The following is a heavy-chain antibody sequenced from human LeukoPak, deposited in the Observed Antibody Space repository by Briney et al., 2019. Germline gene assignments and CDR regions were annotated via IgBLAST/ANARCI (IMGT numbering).Heavy chain of an antibody. CDR1: GFTFSSYE. CDR3: ARAVDTESWFDP. J-gene: IGHJ5*02. V-gene: IGHV3-48*03. CDR2: ISSSGSTI. Sequence: GGSLTVSCAASGFTFSSYEMNWVRQAPGKGLEWVSYISSSGSTIYYADSVKGRFTISRDNAKNSLYLQMNSLRAEDTAVYYCARAVDTESWFDPWGQGTLVTVTS. D-gene: IGHD5-18*01.